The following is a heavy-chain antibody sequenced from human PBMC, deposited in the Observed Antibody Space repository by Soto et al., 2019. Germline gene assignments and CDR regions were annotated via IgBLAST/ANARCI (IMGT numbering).Heavy chain of an antibody. CDR3: ARAGGLGAVAADY. D-gene: IGHD6-19*01. V-gene: IGHV4-30-2*01. J-gene: IGHJ4*02. CDR2: IYHSGST. Sequence: QLQLQESGSGLVKPSQTLSLTCAVSGGSISSGGYSWSWIRQPPGKGLEWIGYIYHSGSTYYNPSHQSRGTISVDRSKNQFSLKLSSVTAADTAVYYCARAGGLGAVAADYWGQGTLVTVSS. CDR1: GGSISSGGYS.